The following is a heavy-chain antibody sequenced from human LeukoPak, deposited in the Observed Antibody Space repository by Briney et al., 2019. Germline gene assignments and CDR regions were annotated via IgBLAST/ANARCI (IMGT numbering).Heavy chain of an antibody. CDR1: GFTFSSYG. D-gene: IGHD3-9*01. CDR3: ARDRDYDILTSPFNFYGMDV. CDR2: IWYDGSNK. J-gene: IGHJ6*02. V-gene: IGHV3-33*01. Sequence: PGRSLRLSCAASGFTFSSYGMHWVRQAPGKGLEWVAVIWYDGSNKYYADSVKGRFTISRDNSKNTLYLQMNSLRAEDTAVYYCARDRDYDILTSPFNFYGMDVWGQGTTVTVSS.